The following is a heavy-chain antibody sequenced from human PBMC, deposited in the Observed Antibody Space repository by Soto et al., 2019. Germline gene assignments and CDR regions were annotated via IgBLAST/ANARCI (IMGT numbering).Heavy chain of an antibody. CDR3: TNDGGVWWLPY. D-gene: IGHD2-15*01. CDR2: ISSSGGTV. Sequence: GGSLRLSCAASGFTFSSSEMNWVRQAPGKGLEWVSYISSSGGTVYYADSVEGRFTISRDNAKNSLYLQMSSLRAEDTAIYYCTNDGGVWWLPYWGQGALVTVSS. J-gene: IGHJ1*01. CDR1: GFTFSSSE. V-gene: IGHV3-48*03.